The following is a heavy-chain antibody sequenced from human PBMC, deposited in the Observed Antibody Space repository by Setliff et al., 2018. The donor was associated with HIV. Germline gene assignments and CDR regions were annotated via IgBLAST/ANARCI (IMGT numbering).Heavy chain of an antibody. D-gene: IGHD3-22*01. CDR2: ISYTGTT. V-gene: IGHV4-59*11. J-gene: IGHJ4*02. CDR3: ARHVARFDYDTGGYYVSHFDY. CDR1: GGSISNHY. Sequence: SETLSLTCTVSGGSISNHYWSWIRQPPGKGLEWIGYISYTGTTKYNPSLKSRVTISVDTSKNQFSVRLSSVSAADTAVYFCARHVARFDYDTGGYYVSHFDYWGQGTQVTVS.